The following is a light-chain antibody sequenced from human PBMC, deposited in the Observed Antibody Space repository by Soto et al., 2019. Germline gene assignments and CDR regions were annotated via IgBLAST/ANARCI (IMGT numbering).Light chain of an antibody. J-gene: IGLJ1*01. CDR1: SSDVGGYNY. V-gene: IGLV2-11*01. CDR3: CSYAGYYTYV. CDR2: GVS. Sequence: QSALTQPRSVSGSPGQSVTISCTGTSSDVGGYNYVSWYQHHPGKAPKLMIYGVSERPSGVPDRFSGSKSGNTASLTISGLQAEDEADYYCCSYAGYYTYVFGTGTELTVL.